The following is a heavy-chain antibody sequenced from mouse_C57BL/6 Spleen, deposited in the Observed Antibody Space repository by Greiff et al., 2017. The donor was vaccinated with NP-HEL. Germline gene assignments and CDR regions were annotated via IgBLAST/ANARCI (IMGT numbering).Heavy chain of an antibody. Sequence: VQLKESGGGLVQPGGSLKLSCAASGFTFSDYGMAWVRQAPRKGPEWVAFISNLAYSIYYADNVTGRFTISRENAKNTLYLEMSSLRSEDTAMYYCARQDDGYYYFDYWGQGTTLTVSS. CDR3: ARQDDGYYYFDY. CDR2: ISNLAYSI. V-gene: IGHV5-15*01. D-gene: IGHD2-3*01. CDR1: GFTFSDYG. J-gene: IGHJ2*01.